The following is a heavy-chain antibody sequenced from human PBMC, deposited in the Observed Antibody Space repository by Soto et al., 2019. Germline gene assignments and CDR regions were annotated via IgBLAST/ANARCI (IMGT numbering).Heavy chain of an antibody. V-gene: IGHV1-18*01. CDR2: ISTYNGDT. Sequence: ASVKVSCKASVYTFSTSGMSWLRLAPGQGLEWMGWISTYNGDTNDAPKFQDRVTMTSDTSTSTVYMELRSLRAEDTAVYYCARTPRGQWELPYYYYGMDVWGQGTTVTVSS. D-gene: IGHD1-26*01. J-gene: IGHJ6*02. CDR1: VYTFSTSG. CDR3: ARTPRGQWELPYYYYGMDV.